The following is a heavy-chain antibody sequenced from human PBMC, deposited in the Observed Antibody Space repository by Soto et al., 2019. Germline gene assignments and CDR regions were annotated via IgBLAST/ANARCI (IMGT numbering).Heavy chain of an antibody. CDR3: AIVSDYYDSSGTFDY. V-gene: IGHV1-69*13. Sequence: SVKVSCKASGGTFSSYAISWVRQAPGQGLEWMGGIIPIFGTANYAQKFQGRVTITADESTSTAYMELSSLRSEDTAVYYCAIVSDYYDSSGTFDYWGQGTLVTVSS. CDR2: IIPIFGTA. CDR1: GGTFSSYA. J-gene: IGHJ4*02. D-gene: IGHD3-22*01.